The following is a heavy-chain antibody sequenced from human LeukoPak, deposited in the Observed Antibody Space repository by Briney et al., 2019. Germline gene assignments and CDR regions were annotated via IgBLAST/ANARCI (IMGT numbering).Heavy chain of an antibody. CDR3: FALGAAAGP. J-gene: IGHJ5*02. D-gene: IGHD6-13*01. CDR1: GGTFSGYA. Sequence: SVKVSCKASGGTFSGYAISWVRQAPGQGLEWMGGIIPNFGTANYAQKFQGRVTITTDESTSTAYMELSSLRSEDTAVYYCFALGAAAGPWGQGTLVTVSS. CDR2: IIPNFGTA. V-gene: IGHV1-69*05.